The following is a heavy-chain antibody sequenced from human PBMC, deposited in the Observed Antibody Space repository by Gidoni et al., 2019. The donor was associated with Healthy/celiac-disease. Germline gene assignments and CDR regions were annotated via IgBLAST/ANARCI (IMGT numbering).Heavy chain of an antibody. CDR3: ATAFFPQTITVTPLHRWFDP. D-gene: IGHD4-17*01. Sequence: QGQLVESGGGVVKPGRDLRLSCAASGVTFSSYGMQWVRQAPGKGLEWVAVISYSGSNKYYADSVTGRFTISRDISKNTLYLQMHSLRAEDTAVYYCATAFFPQTITVTPLHRWFDPWGQGPLVTVSS. CDR1: GVTFSSYG. J-gene: IGHJ5*02. CDR2: ISYSGSNK. V-gene: IGHV3-30*03.